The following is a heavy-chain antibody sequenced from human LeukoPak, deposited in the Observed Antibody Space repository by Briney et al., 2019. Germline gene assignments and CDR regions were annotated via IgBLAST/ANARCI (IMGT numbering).Heavy chain of an antibody. J-gene: IGHJ4*02. CDR3: AKPQVTANWYYFHY. D-gene: IGHD2-21*02. CDR2: ISSDGSNK. CDR1: GFTLSTYG. Sequence: GGSLRLSCAASGFTLSTYGMHWVRQAPGKGVEWVAVISSDGSNKVYADSVKGRFTISRDGSKNTLYLQMNSLRPDDTAVYFCAKPQVTANWYYFHYWGQGTLVTVSS. V-gene: IGHV3-30*18.